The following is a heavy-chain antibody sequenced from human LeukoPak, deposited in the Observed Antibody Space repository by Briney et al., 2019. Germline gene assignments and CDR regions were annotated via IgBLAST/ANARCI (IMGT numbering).Heavy chain of an antibody. Sequence: PSETLSLTCTVSGGSISSSYWSWIRQPPGKGLEWIGYINYSGNTNYNPSLKGRVTMSVDMSKNHFSLKLRSVTAADTAVYYCARDSVYATNWFDPWGQGTLVTVSS. V-gene: IGHV4-59*01. D-gene: IGHD2-8*01. CDR1: GGSISSSY. J-gene: IGHJ5*02. CDR3: ARDSVYATNWFDP. CDR2: INYSGNT.